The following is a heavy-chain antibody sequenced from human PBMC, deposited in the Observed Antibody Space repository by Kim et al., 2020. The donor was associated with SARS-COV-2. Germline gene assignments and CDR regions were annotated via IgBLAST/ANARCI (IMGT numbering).Heavy chain of an antibody. CDR3: ARHRDYYYGMDV. J-gene: IGHJ6*02. Sequence: RYSPSIQGQVTISADKSISTAYLQWSSLKASDTAMYYCARHRDYYYGMDVWGQGTTVTVSS. V-gene: IGHV5-51*01.